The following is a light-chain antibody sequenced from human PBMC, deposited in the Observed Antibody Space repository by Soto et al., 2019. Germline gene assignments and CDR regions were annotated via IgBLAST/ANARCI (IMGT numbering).Light chain of an antibody. CDR3: CSYAGNDRRYV. Sequence: QSALTQPRSVSGSPGQSVTISCTGTSNDVGGYSYVSWYQHHPGKAPKLIIYDVNQRPSGVPDRFSGSKSGDTASLTIFWLQAEDEADYWCCSYAGNDRRYVFGTGTKVTVL. CDR2: DVN. V-gene: IGLV2-11*01. J-gene: IGLJ1*01. CDR1: SNDVGGYSY.